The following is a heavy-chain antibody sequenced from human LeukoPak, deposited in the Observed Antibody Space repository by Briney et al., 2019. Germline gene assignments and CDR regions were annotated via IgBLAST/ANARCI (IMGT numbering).Heavy chain of an antibody. CDR2: IYYSGST. CDR3: ARGRYYYDSGGYQSPYYYMDV. CDR1: GGSISINSYY. J-gene: IGHJ6*03. D-gene: IGHD3-22*01. V-gene: IGHV4-39*01. Sequence: SETVSLTCTVSGGSISINSYYWAWICQPPGKGLEWIESIYYSGSTYYNPSLRSRLTISVDTSKNQFSLKLSSVTAADTAVYYCARGRYYYDSGGYQSPYYYMDVWGKGTTVTVSS.